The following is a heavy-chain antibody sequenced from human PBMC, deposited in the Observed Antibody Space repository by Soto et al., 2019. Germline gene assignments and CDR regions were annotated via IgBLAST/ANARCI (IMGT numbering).Heavy chain of an antibody. CDR1: GGSIRNSE. V-gene: IGHV4-59*12. CDR2: FYSSGSS. J-gene: IGHJ4*02. CDR3: ARASARYRGKWYELLDV. Sequence: XETLSLPWSVYGGSIRNSEWSWIRQSPGKGPVWIGHFYSSGSSKYNHSLQRRVSISSATSNNQFSLTLRSVSAADTDVYFCARASARYRGKWYELLDVWGQGTLVTVSS. D-gene: IGHD5-12*01.